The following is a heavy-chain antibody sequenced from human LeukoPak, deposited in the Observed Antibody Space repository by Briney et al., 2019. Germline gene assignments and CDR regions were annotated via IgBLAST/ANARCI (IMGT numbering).Heavy chain of an antibody. CDR3: ARDLGGYYYDSSGYYNWFDP. Sequence: GASVKVSCKASGYTFTSYAMHWVRQAPGQRLEWMGWINAGNGNTKYSQKFQGRVTITRDTSASTAYMELSSLRSEDTPVYYCARDLGGYYYDSSGYYNWFDPWGQGTLVTVSS. D-gene: IGHD3-22*01. CDR1: GYTFTSYA. V-gene: IGHV1-3*01. CDR2: INAGNGNT. J-gene: IGHJ5*02.